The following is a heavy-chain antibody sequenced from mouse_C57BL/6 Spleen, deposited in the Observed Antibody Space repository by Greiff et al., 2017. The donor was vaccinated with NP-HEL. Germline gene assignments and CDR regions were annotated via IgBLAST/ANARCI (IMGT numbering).Heavy chain of an antibody. CDR1: GYTFTSYW. CDR3: AREGDYGSPFDY. J-gene: IGHJ2*01. V-gene: IGHV1-55*01. D-gene: IGHD1-1*01. Sequence: QVQLKQPGAELVKPGASVKMSCKASGYTFTSYWITWVKQRPGQGLEWIGDIYPGSGSTNYNEKFKSKATLTVDTSSSTAYMQLSSLTSEDSAVYYCAREGDYGSPFDYWGQGTTLTVSS. CDR2: IYPGSGST.